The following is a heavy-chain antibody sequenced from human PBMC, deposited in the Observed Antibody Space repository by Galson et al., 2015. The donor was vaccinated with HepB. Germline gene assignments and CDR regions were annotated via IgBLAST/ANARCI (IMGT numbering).Heavy chain of an antibody. V-gene: IGHV3-23*01. D-gene: IGHD3-22*01. J-gene: IGHJ4*02. CDR3: AKDLKGSGAHYDSNGYFHEN. Sequence: SLRLSCAGSGFTVSYYSLSWVRQAPGKGLEWVSGITGGGSSTYYADSAKGRFTISRDNSKNTLYMQMNNLRPEDTAVYYCAKDLKGSGAHYDSNGYFHENWGQGTQVTVSS. CDR1: GFTVSYYS. CDR2: ITGGGSST.